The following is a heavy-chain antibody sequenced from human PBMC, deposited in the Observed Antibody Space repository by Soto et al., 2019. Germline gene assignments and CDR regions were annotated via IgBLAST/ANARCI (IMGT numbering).Heavy chain of an antibody. CDR1: GGSISSGGYY. Sequence: PSETLSLTCTVSGGSISSGGYYWSWIRQHPGKGLEWIGYIYYSGSTYYNPSLKSRVTISVDTSKNQFSLKLSSVTAADTAVYYCARVRDERWRRFLAFYFDYWGQGTLVTVSS. V-gene: IGHV4-31*03. CDR2: IYYSGST. J-gene: IGHJ4*02. CDR3: ARVRDERWRRFLAFYFDY. D-gene: IGHD3-3*02.